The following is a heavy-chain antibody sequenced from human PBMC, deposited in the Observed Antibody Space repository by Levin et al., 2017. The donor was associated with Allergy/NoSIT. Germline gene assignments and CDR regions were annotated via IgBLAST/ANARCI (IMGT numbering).Heavy chain of an antibody. CDR3: ARPEDILGDAFDI. V-gene: IGHV4-39*01. J-gene: IGHJ3*02. D-gene: IGHD5-12*01. Sequence: SQTLSLTCTVSGGSISSSSYYWGWIRQPPGKGLEWIGSIYYSGSTYYNPSLKSRVTISVDTSKNQFSLKLSSVTAADTAVYYCARPEDILGDAFDIWGQGTMVTVSS. CDR1: GGSISSSSYY. CDR2: IYYSGST.